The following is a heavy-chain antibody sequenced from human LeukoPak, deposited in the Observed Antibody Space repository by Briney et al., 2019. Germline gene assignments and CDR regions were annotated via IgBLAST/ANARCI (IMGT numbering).Heavy chain of an antibody. V-gene: IGHV4-59*12. Sequence: GSLRLSCAASGFTFDDYAMHWIRQPPGKGLEWTGYIYYSGSTNYNPSLKSRVTISVDTSKNQFSLKLSSVTAADTAVYYCASHTRPYYYGSGSYYPFDYWGQGTLVTVSS. CDR1: GFTFDDYA. CDR3: ASHTRPYYYGSGSYYPFDY. J-gene: IGHJ4*02. D-gene: IGHD3-10*01. CDR2: IYYSGST.